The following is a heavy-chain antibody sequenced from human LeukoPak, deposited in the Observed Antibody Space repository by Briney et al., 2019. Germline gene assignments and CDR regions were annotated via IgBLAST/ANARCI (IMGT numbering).Heavy chain of an antibody. D-gene: IGHD3-10*01. CDR3: ARDSYGSGNDY. CDR1: GGSFSGYY. CDR2: IYSSGST. V-gene: IGHV4-4*07. Sequence: SETLSLTCAVYGGSFSGYYWSWIRQPPGKGLEWIGRIYSSGSTNYNPSLKSRVTMSVDTSKNQFSLKLSSVTAADTAVYYCARDSYGSGNDYWGQGALVTVSS. J-gene: IGHJ4*02.